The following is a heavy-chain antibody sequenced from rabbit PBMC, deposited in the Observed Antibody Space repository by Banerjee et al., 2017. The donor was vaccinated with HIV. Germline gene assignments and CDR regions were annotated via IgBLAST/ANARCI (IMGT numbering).Heavy chain of an antibody. D-gene: IGHD4-1*01. Sequence: QSLEESGGDLVKPGASLTLTCTASGFSFSSSYYMCWVRQAPGKGLEWIACIYAGSSGSTYYASWAKGRFTISKTSSTTVTLQITSLTAADTATYFCARETYYTTRWGLWGPGTLVTVS. CDR2: IYAGSSGST. CDR3: ARETYYTTRWGL. CDR1: GFSFSSSYY. J-gene: IGHJ6*01. V-gene: IGHV1S40*01.